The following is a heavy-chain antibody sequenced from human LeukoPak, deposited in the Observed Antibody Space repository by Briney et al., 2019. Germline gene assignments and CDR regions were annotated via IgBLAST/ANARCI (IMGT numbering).Heavy chain of an antibody. V-gene: IGHV3-33*06. CDR2: VWFDGNNK. CDR3: AKGGALKLGTNWFDS. CDR1: GFSFSDYG. D-gene: IGHD3-16*01. J-gene: IGHJ5*01. Sequence: QTGGSLRLSCAASGFSFSDYGMHWVRQAPGKGLEWVAVVWFDGNNKYYTDSVKGRFTISRDNSKDTLFLQMNRLRVGDTAVYYCAKGGALKLGTNWFDSWGQGTLVTVSS.